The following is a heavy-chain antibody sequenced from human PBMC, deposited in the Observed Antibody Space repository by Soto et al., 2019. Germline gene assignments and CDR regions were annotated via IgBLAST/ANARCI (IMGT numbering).Heavy chain of an antibody. CDR1: GFTFSSYG. D-gene: IGHD3-16*01. CDR2: IGYDGCNK. V-gene: IGHV3-33*01. J-gene: IGHJ6*03. CDR3: AINGFMITFGGVRGYYYMDG. Sequence: QVQLVESGGGVVQPGRSLRLSCAASGFTFSSYGMHWVRQAPGKGLEWVAGIGYDGCNKYYADSVKGRFTISTDNSKNTLYLQMNSLRAEDTAVYYCAINGFMITFGGVRGYYYMDGWGKGTTVTVSS.